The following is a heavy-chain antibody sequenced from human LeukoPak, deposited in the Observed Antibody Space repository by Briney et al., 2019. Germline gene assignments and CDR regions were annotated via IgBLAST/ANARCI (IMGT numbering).Heavy chain of an antibody. Sequence: GGSLLLSCAASGFPFSSYAMHWVRPAPGKGLEWVAVISYDGSNKYYADSVKGRFTISRDNSKNTLYLQMNSLRAEDTAVYYCARDPVFGSGSYYNVWFDPWGQGTLVTVSS. J-gene: IGHJ5*02. CDR1: GFPFSSYA. V-gene: IGHV3-30*04. CDR2: ISYDGSNK. D-gene: IGHD3-10*01. CDR3: ARDPVFGSGSYYNVWFDP.